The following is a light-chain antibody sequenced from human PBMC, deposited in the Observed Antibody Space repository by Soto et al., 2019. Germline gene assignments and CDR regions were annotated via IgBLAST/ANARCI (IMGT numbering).Light chain of an antibody. J-gene: IGKJ2*01. V-gene: IGKV1-5*03. CDR3: QQYNIQYT. Sequence: DIQMTQSPSTLSASVGDRVTITCRASQSISSWLAWFQQKPGKAPKLLIYKASSLESGVPSRFSGSGSGTEFTLTISSLQPDDFATYYCQQYNIQYTFGQGTKVDSK. CDR2: KAS. CDR1: QSISSW.